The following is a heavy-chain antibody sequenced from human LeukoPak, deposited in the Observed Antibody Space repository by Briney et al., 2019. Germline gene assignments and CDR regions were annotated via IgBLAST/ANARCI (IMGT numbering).Heavy chain of an antibody. CDR3: APGGMGAIGVNWFDP. J-gene: IGHJ5*02. CDR1: GGSFSGYY. Sequence: SETLSLTCAVYGGSFSGYYWSWIRQPPGKGLEWIGEINHSGSTNYNPSLKSRVTISVDTSKNQFSLKLSSVTAADTAVYYCAPGGMGAIGVNWFDPWGQGTLVTVSS. CDR2: INHSGST. V-gene: IGHV4-34*01. D-gene: IGHD1-26*01.